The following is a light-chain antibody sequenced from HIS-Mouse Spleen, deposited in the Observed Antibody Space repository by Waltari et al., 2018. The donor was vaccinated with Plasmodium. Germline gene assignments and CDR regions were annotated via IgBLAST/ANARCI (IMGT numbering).Light chain of an antibody. CDR1: KLGDKY. J-gene: IGLJ1*01. CDR2: QYS. V-gene: IGLV3-1*01. CDR3: QAWDSSTDYV. Sequence: SYELTQPPSVSVSPGQTASITCSGDKLGDKYACWYQQKPGQSPVLVIYQYSKRPSGIPERFSGANSGNTATLTISGTQAMDEADYYCQAWDSSTDYVFGTGTKVTVL.